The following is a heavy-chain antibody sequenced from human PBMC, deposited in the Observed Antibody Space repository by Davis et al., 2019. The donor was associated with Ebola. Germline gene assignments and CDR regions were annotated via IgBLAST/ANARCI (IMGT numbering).Heavy chain of an antibody. J-gene: IGHJ4*02. CDR1: GGTFSSYA. V-gene: IGHV1-69*06. CDR2: IIPIFGTA. CDR3: AKEQWLDLYFDY. Sequence: SVKVSCKASGGTFSSYAISWVRQAPGQGLEWMGGIIPIFGTANYAQKFQGRVTITADKSTSTAYMELSSLRAEDTAVYYCAKEQWLDLYFDYWGQGTLVTVSS. D-gene: IGHD6-19*01.